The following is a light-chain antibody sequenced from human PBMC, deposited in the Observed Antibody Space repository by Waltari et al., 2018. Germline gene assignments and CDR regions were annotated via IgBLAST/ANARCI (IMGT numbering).Light chain of an antibody. CDR1: QSISNW. CDR3: QQTNSFPWT. J-gene: IGKJ1*01. CDR2: GAS. V-gene: IGKV1-12*01. Sequence: DIQMTQSPSSVSASVGDTVTLTCRTSQSISNWVAWYQQKPGKAPNLLIYGASSLQSGVPPRFSGSGSGTGFTLTISGLQPEDFAKYFCQQTNSFPWTFGQGTKVEVK.